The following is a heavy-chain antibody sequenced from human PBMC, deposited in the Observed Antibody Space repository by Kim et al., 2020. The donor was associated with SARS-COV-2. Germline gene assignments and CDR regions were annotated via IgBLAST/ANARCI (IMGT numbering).Heavy chain of an antibody. CDR3: ARGDNTVTTLVTYYYYGMDV. Sequence: GGSLRLSCAASGFTFSDYYMSWIRQAPGKGLEWVSYISSSGSTIYYADSVKGRFTISRDNAKNSLYLQMNSLRAEDTAVYYCARGDNTVTTLVTYYYYGMDVWGQGTTVTVSS. V-gene: IGHV3-11*01. J-gene: IGHJ6*02. CDR2: ISSSGSTI. D-gene: IGHD4-4*01. CDR1: GFTFSDYY.